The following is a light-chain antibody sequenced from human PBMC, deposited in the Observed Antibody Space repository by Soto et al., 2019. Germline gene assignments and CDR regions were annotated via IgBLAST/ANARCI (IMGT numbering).Light chain of an antibody. CDR2: KAS. CDR3: QQYNSYSSWT. CDR1: QSISSW. V-gene: IGKV1-5*03. Sequence: DIQMTQSPSTLSASVGDRVTITCRASQSISSWLAWYQQKPGKAPKLLIYKASSLGSGVPTRFSGSGSGTEFTLTIRSLQSNDFATYYCQQYNSYSSWTFGQRIKVEIK. J-gene: IGKJ1*01.